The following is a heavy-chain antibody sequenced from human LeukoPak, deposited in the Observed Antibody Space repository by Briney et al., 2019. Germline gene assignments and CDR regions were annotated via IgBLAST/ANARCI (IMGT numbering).Heavy chain of an antibody. Sequence: GGSLRLSCAASGFTFSSYSMNWARQAPGKGLEWVSSISSSSSYIYYADSVKGRFTISRDNAKNSLYLQMNSLRAEDTAVYYCAREANFWSGYLYVANWFDPWGQGTLVTVSS. CDR2: ISSSSSYI. J-gene: IGHJ5*02. V-gene: IGHV3-21*01. D-gene: IGHD3-3*01. CDR1: GFTFSSYS. CDR3: AREANFWSGYLYVANWFDP.